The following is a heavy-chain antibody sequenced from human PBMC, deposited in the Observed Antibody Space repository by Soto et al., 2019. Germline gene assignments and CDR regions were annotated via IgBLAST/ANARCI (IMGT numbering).Heavy chain of an antibody. CDR1: GGSISSYY. J-gene: IGHJ5*02. D-gene: IGHD2-2*01. V-gene: IGHV4-59*01. CDR3: ARDLGYCSSTSCDGPYNWFDP. CDR2: IYYSGST. Sequence: PSETLSLTCTVSGGSISSYYWSWIRQPPGKGLEWIGYIYYSGSTNYNPSLKSRVTISVDTSKNQFSLKLSSVTAADTAVYYCARDLGYCSSTSCDGPYNWFDPWGQGTLVTVSS.